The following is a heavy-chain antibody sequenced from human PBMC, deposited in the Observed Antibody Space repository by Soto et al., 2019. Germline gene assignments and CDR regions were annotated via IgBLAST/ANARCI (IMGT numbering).Heavy chain of an antibody. Sequence: PSETLSLTCAVYGGSFSGYYLSWIRQPPGKGLECIGEINHSGSTNYNPSLKSRVTISVDTSKNQFSLKLSSVTAADTAVYYCARGGVGAVAGTDWFDPWGQGTLVTVYS. CDR2: INHSGST. D-gene: IGHD6-19*01. CDR3: ARGGVGAVAGTDWFDP. CDR1: GGSFSGYY. J-gene: IGHJ5*02. V-gene: IGHV4-34*01.